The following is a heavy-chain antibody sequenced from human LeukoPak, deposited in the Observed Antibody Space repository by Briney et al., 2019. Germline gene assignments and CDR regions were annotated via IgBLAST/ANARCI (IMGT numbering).Heavy chain of an antibody. J-gene: IGHJ4*02. Sequence: ASVKVSCKASGYTFTGYYMHWVRQAPGQGLEWMGWINPNSGGTNYAQKFQGRVTMTRDTSISTAYMELSRLRSDDTAVYYCARDTPRTGDGDFDYWGQGTLVTVSS. D-gene: IGHD7-27*01. CDR1: GYTFTGYY. CDR2: INPNSGGT. V-gene: IGHV1-2*02. CDR3: ARDTPRTGDGDFDY.